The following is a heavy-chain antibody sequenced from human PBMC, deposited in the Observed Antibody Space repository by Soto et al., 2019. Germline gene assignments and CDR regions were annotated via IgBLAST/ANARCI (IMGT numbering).Heavy chain of an antibody. CDR3: ARVGEDLRDDIVVVPAEGLIGAFDI. Sequence: GGSLRLSCAASGFTFDDYGMSWVRQAPGKGLEWVSGINWNGGSTGYADSVKGRFTISRDNAKNSLYLQMNSLRAEDTALYYCARVGEDLRDDIVVVPAEGLIGAFDIWGQGTMVTVSS. J-gene: IGHJ3*02. V-gene: IGHV3-20*04. CDR1: GFTFDDYG. CDR2: INWNGGST. D-gene: IGHD2-2*01.